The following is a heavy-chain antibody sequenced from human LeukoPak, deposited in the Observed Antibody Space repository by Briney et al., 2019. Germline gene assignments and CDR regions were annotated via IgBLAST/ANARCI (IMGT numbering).Heavy chain of an antibody. V-gene: IGHV4-39*01. CDR3: ARLSPEYSSGWTDY. Sequence: SETLSLTCTVSGGSISSSSYYWGWIRQPPGKGLEWIGSIYYSGSTYYNPSLKSRVTISVDTSKNQFSLKLSSVTAADTAVYYCARLSPEYSSGWTDYWGQGTLVTVSS. D-gene: IGHD6-19*01. J-gene: IGHJ4*02. CDR2: IYYSGST. CDR1: GGSISSSSYY.